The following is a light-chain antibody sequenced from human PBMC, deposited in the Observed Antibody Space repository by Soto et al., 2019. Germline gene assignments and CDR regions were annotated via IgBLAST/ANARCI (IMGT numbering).Light chain of an antibody. J-gene: IGLJ3*02. V-gene: IGLV2-14*01. Sequence: QSALTQPASVSGSPGQSITISCTGTSSDVGGYNYVSWYQQHPGKAPKLMIYEVSNRPSGVSNRFSGSKSCNTASLTISGLKAEDEADYYCRSYTSSSTPVFGGGTQLTVL. CDR3: RSYTSSSTPV. CDR1: SSDVGGYNY. CDR2: EVS.